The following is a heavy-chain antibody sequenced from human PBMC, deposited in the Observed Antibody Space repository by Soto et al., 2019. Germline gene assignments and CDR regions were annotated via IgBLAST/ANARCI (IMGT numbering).Heavy chain of an antibody. CDR1: GESFY. D-gene: IGHD2-15*01. Sequence: KSSETLSLTCAVYGESFYWTWIRLPPGKGLEWIGEIDRRGGTNYNPSLRSRVTISVDTSNTRFSLNLRSVTAADTAVYYCARDIGSYAYGEGYWGQGIQVTVSS. CDR3: ARDIGSYAYGEGY. CDR2: IDRRGGT. J-gene: IGHJ4*02. V-gene: IGHV4-34*01.